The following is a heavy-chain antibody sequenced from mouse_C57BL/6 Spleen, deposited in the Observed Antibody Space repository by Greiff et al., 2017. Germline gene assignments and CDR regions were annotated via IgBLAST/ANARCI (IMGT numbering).Heavy chain of an antibody. CDR3: TRSDYDYDEDGYAMDY. D-gene: IGHD2-4*01. V-gene: IGHV1-15*01. CDR1: GYTFTDYE. J-gene: IGHJ4*01. CDR2: IDPESGGT. Sequence: VQRVESGAELVRPGASVTLSCKASGYTFTDYEMHWVKQTPVHGLEWIGAIDPESGGTAYNQKFKGKAILTADKSSSTAYMELRSLTSEDSAVYYCTRSDYDYDEDGYAMDYWGQGTSVTVSS.